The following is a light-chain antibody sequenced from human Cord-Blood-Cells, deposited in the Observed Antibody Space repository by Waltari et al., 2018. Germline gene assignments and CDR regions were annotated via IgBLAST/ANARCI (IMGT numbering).Light chain of an antibody. CDR2: EVS. Sequence: QSAPTQPSSVSGSPGQSITISRTGTSSDDGSYNLVSWYQQHPSKAPILMIYEVSKRPSGVSNRFSGSKSGNTASLTISGLQAEDEADYYCCSYAGSSTVVFCGGTKLTVL. J-gene: IGLJ2*01. CDR3: CSYAGSSTVV. V-gene: IGLV2-23*02. CDR1: SSDDGSYNL.